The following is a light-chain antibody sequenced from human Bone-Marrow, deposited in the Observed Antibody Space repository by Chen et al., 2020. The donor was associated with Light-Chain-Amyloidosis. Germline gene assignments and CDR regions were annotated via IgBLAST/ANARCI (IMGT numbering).Light chain of an antibody. CDR1: QDVGSD. CDR3: QQWGDWPLT. CDR2: RY. V-gene: IGKV3-15*01. Sequence: EIVMTQSPAILSVSPGERATLSCRASQDVGSDLGWYQQKPGQPPRLLMYRYTRATDVPARFSGSGSGTDFTLTISSLQSEDFAVYYCQQWGDWPLTFGGGTKVEIE. J-gene: IGKJ4*01.